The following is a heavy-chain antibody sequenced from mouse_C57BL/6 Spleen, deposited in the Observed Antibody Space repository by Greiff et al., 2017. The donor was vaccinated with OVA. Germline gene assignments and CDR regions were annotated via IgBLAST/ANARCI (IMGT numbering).Heavy chain of an antibody. CDR3: VRDGGSSYVGAMDY. Sequence: EADGGLVQPKGSLKLSCAASGFTFNTYAMHWVRQAPGKGLEWVARIRSKSSNYATYYADSVKDRFTISRDDSQSMLYLQMNNLKTEDTAMYYCVRDGGSSYVGAMDYWGQGTSVTVSS. CDR2: IRSKSSNYAT. J-gene: IGHJ4*01. V-gene: IGHV10-3*01. CDR1: GFTFNTYA. D-gene: IGHD1-1*01.